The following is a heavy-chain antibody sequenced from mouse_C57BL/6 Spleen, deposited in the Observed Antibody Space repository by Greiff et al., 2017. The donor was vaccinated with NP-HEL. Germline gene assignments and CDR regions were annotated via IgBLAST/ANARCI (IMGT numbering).Heavy chain of an antibody. CDR1: GFTFSDYG. D-gene: IGHD1-1*01. J-gene: IGHJ3*01. CDR3: AMGSKGAWFAY. CDR2: ISSGSSTI. V-gene: IGHV5-17*01. Sequence: EVQLQESGGGLVKPGGSLKLSCAASGFTFSDYGMHWVRQAPEKGLEWVAYISSGSSTIYYADTVKGRFTISRDNAKNTLFLQMTSLRSEDTAMYYCAMGSKGAWFAYWGQGTLVTVSA.